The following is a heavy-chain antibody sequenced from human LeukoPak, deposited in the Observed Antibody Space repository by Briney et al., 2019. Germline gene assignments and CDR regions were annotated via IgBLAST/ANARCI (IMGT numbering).Heavy chain of an antibody. D-gene: IGHD6-13*01. CDR1: GYTFTGYY. V-gene: IGHV1-69*02. CDR2: IIPIFGIA. Sequence: SVKVSCKASGYTFTGYYMHWVRQAPGQGLEWMGRIIPIFGIANYAQKFQGRVTITADKSTSTAYMELSSLRSEDTAVYYCARSSSRAYYYYGMDVWGQGTTVTVSS. J-gene: IGHJ6*02. CDR3: ARSSSRAYYYYGMDV.